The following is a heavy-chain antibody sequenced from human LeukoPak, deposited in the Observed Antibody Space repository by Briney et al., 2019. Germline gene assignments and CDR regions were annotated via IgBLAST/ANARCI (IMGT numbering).Heavy chain of an antibody. D-gene: IGHD3-10*01. CDR3: ARNYYYGSGSYRVWFDP. CDR1: GYSISSGYY. Sequence: SETVSLTCAVSGYSISSGYYWGWIRQPPGKGLEWIGSIYHSGSTYYNPSLKSRVTISVDTSKNQFSLKLSSVTAADTAVYYCARNYYYGSGSYRVWFDPWGQGTLVTVSS. CDR2: IYHSGST. J-gene: IGHJ5*02. V-gene: IGHV4-38-2*01.